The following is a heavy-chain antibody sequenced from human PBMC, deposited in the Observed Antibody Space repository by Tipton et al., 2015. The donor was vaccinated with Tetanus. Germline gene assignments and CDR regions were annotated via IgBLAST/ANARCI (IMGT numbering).Heavy chain of an antibody. CDR3: VRGPPPESDWNYLIDF. CDR1: GYAFASYD. CDR2: MNPKTGPA. J-gene: IGHJ4*02. Sequence: QSGPEVKKPGASVRVSCKAFGYAFASYDLNWVRQASGQGLEWLGYMNPKTGPAGYAQNFQGRLTMTRNTSISTAYMELSSLRSEDTAVYYCVRGPPPESDWNYLIDFWGQGTLVTVSS. V-gene: IGHV1-8*01. D-gene: IGHD1-7*01.